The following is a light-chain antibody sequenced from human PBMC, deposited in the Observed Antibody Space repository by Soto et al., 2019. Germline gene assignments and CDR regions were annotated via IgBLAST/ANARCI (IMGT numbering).Light chain of an antibody. CDR1: QSISSY. V-gene: IGKV1-39*01. Sequence: DIQMTQSPSSLSASVGDRVTITCRASQSISSYLNWYQQKPGKAPKLLIYAATSLQSGVPSRFSGSGSGTDFTLTISSLQPEDSATYYCQQSLSTPMYTFGQGTKLEIK. CDR3: QQSLSTPMYT. J-gene: IGKJ2*01. CDR2: AAT.